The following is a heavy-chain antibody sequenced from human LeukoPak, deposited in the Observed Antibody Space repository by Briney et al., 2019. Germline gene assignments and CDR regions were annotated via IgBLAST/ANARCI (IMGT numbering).Heavy chain of an antibody. CDR1: GYTFTIYG. V-gene: IGHV1-18*01. CDR3: ARAPRDIVLMVYAIYFDY. J-gene: IGHJ4*02. D-gene: IGHD2-8*01. CDR2: ISAYNGNT. Sequence: ASVKVSCKASGYTFTIYGISWVRQAPGQGLEWMGWISAYNGNTNYAQKLQGRVTMTTDTSTSTAYMELRSLRSDDTAVYYCARAPRDIVLMVYAIYFDYWGQGTLVTVSS.